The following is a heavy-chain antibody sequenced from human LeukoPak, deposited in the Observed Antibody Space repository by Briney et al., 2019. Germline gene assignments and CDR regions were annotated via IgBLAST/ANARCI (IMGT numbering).Heavy chain of an antibody. J-gene: IGHJ5*02. CDR3: ARDSGPNQAAAGRNNWFDP. D-gene: IGHD6-13*01. CDR1: GGSISSYY. V-gene: IGHV4-4*07. Sequence: PSETLSLTCTVSGGSISSYYCSWIRQPAGKGLEWIGRIYTSGSTNYNPSLKSRVTMSVDTSKNQFSLKLSSVTAADTAVYYCARDSGPNQAAAGRNNWFDPWGQGTLVTVSS. CDR2: IYTSGST.